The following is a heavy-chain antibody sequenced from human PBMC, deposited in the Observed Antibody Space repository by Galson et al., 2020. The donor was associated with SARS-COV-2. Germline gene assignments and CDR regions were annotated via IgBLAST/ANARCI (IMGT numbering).Heavy chain of an antibody. Sequence: SETLSLTCTVSGGSISSGIHYWTWIRQPAGTRLEWIGRIYTSGSTNYNPSLKSRVTISVDTSKNQFSLKLSSVTAADTAVYYCAREADTSCYRSDYCYYYYMDVWGKGTTVTVSS. D-gene: IGHD2-2*01. V-gene: IGHV4-61*02. CDR2: IYTSGST. J-gene: IGHJ6*03. CDR1: GGSISSGIHY. CDR3: AREADTSCYRSDYCYYYYMDV.